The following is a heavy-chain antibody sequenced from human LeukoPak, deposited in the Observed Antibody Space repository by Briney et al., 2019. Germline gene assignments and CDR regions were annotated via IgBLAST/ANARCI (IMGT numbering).Heavy chain of an antibody. CDR2: ISSSSSYI. D-gene: IGHD1-26*01. V-gene: IGHV3-21*04. CDR3: AREFGLQWEQPLGAFDI. J-gene: IGHJ3*02. CDR1: GFTFSSYS. Sequence: GGSLRLSCAASGFTFSSYSMNWVRQAPGKGLEWVSSISSSSSYIYYADSVKGRFTISRDNAKNSLYLQMNSLRAEDTAVYYCAREFGLQWEQPLGAFDIWGQGTMVTVSS.